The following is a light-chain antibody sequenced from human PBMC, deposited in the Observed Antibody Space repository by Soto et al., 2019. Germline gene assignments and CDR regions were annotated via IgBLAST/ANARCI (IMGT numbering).Light chain of an antibody. V-gene: IGLV4-60*02. CDR2: LEGSGIY. CDR1: SGHSSYI. J-gene: IGLJ2*01. CDR3: ETGDTNTRV. Sequence: QSVLTQSSSASASLGSSVKVTCTLSSGHSSYIIAWHQQQPGKAPRYLMKLEGSGIYKKGSGVPDRFSGSSSGADRYLTISNLQFEDEADYYCETGDTNTRVFGGGTKVTVL.